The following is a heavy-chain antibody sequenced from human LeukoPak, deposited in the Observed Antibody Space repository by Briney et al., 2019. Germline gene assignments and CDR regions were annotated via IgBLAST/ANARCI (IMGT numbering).Heavy chain of an antibody. CDR1: GYSISSGYY. CDR2: IYHSGST. J-gene: IGHJ4*02. CDR3: AIDILTGYSTFDY. D-gene: IGHD3-9*01. Sequence: SGTLSLTCTVSGYSISSGYYWGWIRQPPGKGLEWIGSIYHSGSTYYNPSLKSRVTISVDTSKNQFSLKLSSVTAADTAVYYCAIDILTGYSTFDYWGQGTLVTVSS. V-gene: IGHV4-38-2*02.